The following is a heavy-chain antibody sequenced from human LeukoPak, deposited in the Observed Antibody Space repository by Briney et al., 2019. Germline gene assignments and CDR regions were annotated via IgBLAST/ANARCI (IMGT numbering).Heavy chain of an antibody. CDR3: AKDARTGYSSSWYVPHYYYYYMDV. V-gene: IGHV3-30*02. CDR1: GFTFSSYG. Sequence: GGSLRLSCAASGFTFSSYGMHWVRQAPGKGLEWVAFIRYDGSNKYYADSVKGRFTISRDNSKNTLYLQMNSLRAEDTAVYYCAKDARTGYSSSWYVPHYYYYYMDVWGKGTTVTISS. J-gene: IGHJ6*03. CDR2: IRYDGSNK. D-gene: IGHD6-13*01.